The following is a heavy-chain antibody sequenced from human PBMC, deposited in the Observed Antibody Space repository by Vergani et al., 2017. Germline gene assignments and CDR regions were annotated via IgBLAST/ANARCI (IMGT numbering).Heavy chain of an antibody. CDR2: IEPDRGEK. CDR3: ARVTWTAAAH. D-gene: IGHD6-13*01. Sequence: EVQLVDSGGGLVQSGGSLRLSCAASGFTFSSSWMSWVRQAPGKGLEWVAHIEPDRGEKYYVDSVKGRFTISRDNAKRSLYLQMNSLRAEDTAVYYCARVTWTAAAHWGQGTLVTVSS. J-gene: IGHJ4*02. CDR1: GFTFSSSW. V-gene: IGHV3-7*03.